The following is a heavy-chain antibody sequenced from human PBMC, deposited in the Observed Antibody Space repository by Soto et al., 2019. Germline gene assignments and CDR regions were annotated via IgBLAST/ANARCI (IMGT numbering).Heavy chain of an antibody. CDR1: GGSINSAGRS. D-gene: IGHD3-9*01. V-gene: IGHV4-30-2*06. CDR2: SYPSGSS. Sequence: SETLSLTCTVSGGSINSAGRSWGWVRQSPGKGLEWIGYSYPSGSSYYTPSLQTRVTISVDRSKAQFYLTLTSVTAADTAVYFCARARYDDWCFGLGGLGSPVTVSS. J-gene: IGHJ4*02. CDR3: ARARYDDWCFGL.